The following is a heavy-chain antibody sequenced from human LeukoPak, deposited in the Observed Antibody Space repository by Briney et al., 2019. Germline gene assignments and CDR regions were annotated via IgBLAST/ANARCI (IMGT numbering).Heavy chain of an antibody. J-gene: IGHJ3*02. D-gene: IGHD6-6*01. CDR2: IRYDGSNK. CDR1: GFTFSSYG. CDR3: QPIAARPGFRDAFDI. V-gene: IGHV3-30*02. Sequence: AGGSLRLSCAASGFTFSSYGMHWVRQAPGKGLEWVAFIRYDGSNKYYADSVKGRFTISRDNAKNSLYLQMNSLRAEDTAVYYCQPIAARPGFRDAFDIWGQGTMVTVSS.